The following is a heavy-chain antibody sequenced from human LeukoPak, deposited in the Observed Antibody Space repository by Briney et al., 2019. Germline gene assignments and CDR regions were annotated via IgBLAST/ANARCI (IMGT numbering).Heavy chain of an antibody. CDR2: MHYSGST. D-gene: IGHD3-10*01. CDR3: ARWILYSSGSYSDY. Sequence: SETLSLTCTVSGGSISSYYWSWIRQPPGKGLEWIGYMHYSGSTNYNPSLKSRVTISVDTSKNQFSLKLSSVTAADTAVYYCARWILYSSGSYSDYWGQGTLVTGSS. CDR1: GGSISSYY. V-gene: IGHV4-59*01. J-gene: IGHJ4*02.